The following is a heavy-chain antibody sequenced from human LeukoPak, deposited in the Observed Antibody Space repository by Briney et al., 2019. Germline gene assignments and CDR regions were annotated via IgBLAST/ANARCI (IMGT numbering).Heavy chain of an antibody. CDR1: GYTFTSYY. J-gene: IGHJ4*02. CDR3: VRTPPNWGADF. Sequence: ASVKVSCKASGYTFTSYYMHWVRQAPGQGLEWMGIINPSGGSTSYAQKFQGRVTMTRDTSTGTAYLELSSLRSKDSAVYYCVRTPPNWGADFWGQGTLVTVSS. V-gene: IGHV1-46*01. CDR2: INPSGGST. D-gene: IGHD7-27*01.